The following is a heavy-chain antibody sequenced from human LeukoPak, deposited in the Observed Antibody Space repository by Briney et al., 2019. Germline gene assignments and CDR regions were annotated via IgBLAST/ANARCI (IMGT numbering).Heavy chain of an antibody. CDR2: IYTTGIT. CDR3: ARLYWAGDNYYYYMDV. V-gene: IGHV4-4*09. CDR1: GGSISSTY. D-gene: IGHD2-21*01. J-gene: IGHJ6*03. Sequence: PSETLSLTCTVSGGSISSTYWNWIRQPPGKGLEWIGYIYTTGITNYNPSLKSRVTISVDTSKNQFSLKLTSVTAADTAVYHCARLYWAGDNYYYYMDVWGKGTTVTVSS.